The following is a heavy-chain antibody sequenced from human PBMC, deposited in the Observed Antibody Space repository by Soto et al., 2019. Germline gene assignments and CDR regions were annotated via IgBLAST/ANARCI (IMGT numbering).Heavy chain of an antibody. J-gene: IGHJ5*02. CDR2: ISAYNGNT. Sequence: ASVKVSCKASGYTFPNYGISWVRQAPGQGLEWMGWISAYNGNTNYAQKLQGRVTMTTDTSTSTAYMELRSLRSDDTAVYYCARDLYGDYVGWFDPWGQGTLVTVSS. CDR1: GYTFPNYG. V-gene: IGHV1-18*01. CDR3: ARDLYGDYVGWFDP. D-gene: IGHD4-17*01.